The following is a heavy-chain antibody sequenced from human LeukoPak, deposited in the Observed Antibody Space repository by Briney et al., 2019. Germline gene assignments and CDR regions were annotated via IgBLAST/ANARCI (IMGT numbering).Heavy chain of an antibody. CDR3: YTSITDY. Sequence: GGSLRLSCAASGFNVNNAWMSWVRQAPGKGLEWVSRIRSKIDGGATDYAAPVKGRFTISRDDSKNTLYLQINSLKIEDTAMYYCYTSITDYWGQGTLVTVSS. CDR1: GFNVNNAW. J-gene: IGHJ4*02. CDR2: IRSKIDGGAT. V-gene: IGHV3-15*07. D-gene: IGHD2-21*01.